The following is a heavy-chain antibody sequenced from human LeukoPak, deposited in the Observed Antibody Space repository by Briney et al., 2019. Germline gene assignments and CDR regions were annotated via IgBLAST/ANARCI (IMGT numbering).Heavy chain of an antibody. J-gene: IGHJ3*02. CDR3: ALSYSSSSDAFDI. CDR1: GGSISSSSYY. V-gene: IGHV4-39*07. D-gene: IGHD6-13*01. CDR2: IYYSGST. Sequence: SETLSLTCTVSGGSISSSSYYWGWIRQPPGKGLEWIGSIYYSGSTYYNPSLKSRVTISVDTSKNQFSLKLSSVTAADTAVYYCALSYSSSSDAFDIWGQGTMVTVSS.